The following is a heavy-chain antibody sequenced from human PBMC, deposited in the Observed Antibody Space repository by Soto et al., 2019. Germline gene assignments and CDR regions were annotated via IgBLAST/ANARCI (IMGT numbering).Heavy chain of an antibody. J-gene: IGHJ6*02. Sequence: SETLSLTCTVSGGSISSGGYYWSWIRQHPGKGLEWIGYTYYSGSTYYNPSLKSRVTISVDTSKNQFSLKLSSVTAADTAVYYCARDRYDFWSGYLYYYYGMDVWGQGTTVIVSS. CDR1: GGSISSGGYY. CDR3: ARDRYDFWSGYLYYYYGMDV. D-gene: IGHD3-3*01. V-gene: IGHV4-31*03. CDR2: TYYSGST.